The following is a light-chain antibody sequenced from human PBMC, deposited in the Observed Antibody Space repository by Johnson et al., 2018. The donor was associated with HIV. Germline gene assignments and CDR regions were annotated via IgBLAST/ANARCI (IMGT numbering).Light chain of an antibody. CDR1: SSNIGNNY. Sequence: HSVLTQPPSVSAAPGQRVTISCSGSSSNIGNNYVSWYQHLPGTAPKLLIYDNNKRPSGIPDRFSGSKSGTSATLGITGLQTGDEADYYCGTWDSNLSVYVCGTGTKVSVL. V-gene: IGLV1-51*01. CDR2: DNN. CDR3: GTWDSNLSVYV. J-gene: IGLJ1*01.